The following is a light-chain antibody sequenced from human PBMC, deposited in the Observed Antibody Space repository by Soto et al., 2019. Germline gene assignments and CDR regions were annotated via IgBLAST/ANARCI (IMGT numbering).Light chain of an antibody. CDR3: QSYDSSLSGPS. J-gene: IGLJ2*01. CDR2: GNN. CDR1: SSNIGAGYD. V-gene: IGLV1-40*01. Sequence: QSVLTKPPSVSGAPGQRVTISCTGSSSNIGAGYDVHWYQQLPGTAPKLLIYGNNNRPSGVPDRFSGSKSGTSASLAITGLQAEDEADYYCQSYDSSLSGPSFGGGTKLTVL.